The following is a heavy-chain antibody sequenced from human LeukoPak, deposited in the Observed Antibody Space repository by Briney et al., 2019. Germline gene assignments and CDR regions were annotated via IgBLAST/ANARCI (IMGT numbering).Heavy chain of an antibody. V-gene: IGHV4-34*01. CDR3: ARDVRPVYYYGSGSTFDY. CDR2: INHSGST. D-gene: IGHD3-10*01. CDR1: GGTFSGYY. Sequence: SETLSLTCAVYGGTFSGYYWSWIRQPPGKGLEWIGEINHSGSTNYNPSLKSRVTISVDTSKNQFSLKLSSETAADTAVYYCARDVRPVYYYGSGSTFDYWGQGTLVTVSS. J-gene: IGHJ4*02.